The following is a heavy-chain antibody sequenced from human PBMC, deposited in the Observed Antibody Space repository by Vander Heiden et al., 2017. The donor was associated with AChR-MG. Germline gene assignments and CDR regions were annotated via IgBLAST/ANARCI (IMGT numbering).Heavy chain of an antibody. D-gene: IGHD5-12*01. J-gene: IGHJ4*02. CDR3: ARGSTHGYKRGGFDY. V-gene: IGHV3-21*01. CDR1: GFTFSSYS. CDR2: ISSSSSYI. Sequence: EVQLVESGGGLVKPGGSLRLSCAASGFTFSSYSRNWCRQAPGKVLEVVSSISSSSSYIYYADSVKGRFTISRDNAKNSLYLQMNSLRAEDTAVYYCARGSTHGYKRGGFDYWGQGTLVTVSS.